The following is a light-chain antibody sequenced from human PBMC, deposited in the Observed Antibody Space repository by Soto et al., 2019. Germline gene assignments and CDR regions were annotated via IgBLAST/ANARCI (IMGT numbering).Light chain of an antibody. J-gene: IGKJ1*01. Sequence: EIVMTQSPATLSVSPGERATLSCRASQTVSRNLAWYQQKPGQAPRLLIQGASTRATGVPARFSGSGSGTEFTLTVSSLQAEDFAVYFCQQYNNWPWTFAQGTKVEIK. CDR1: QTVSRN. CDR2: GAS. CDR3: QQYNNWPWT. V-gene: IGKV3-15*01.